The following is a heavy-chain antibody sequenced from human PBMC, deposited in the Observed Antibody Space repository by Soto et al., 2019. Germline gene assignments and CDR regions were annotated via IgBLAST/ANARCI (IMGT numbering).Heavy chain of an antibody. CDR3: ARVESSGTFDY. CDR1: GGSISRGGYF. V-gene: IGHV4-31*03. J-gene: IGHJ4*02. Sequence: QLQLQESGPGLVKPSQTLSLTCTVSGGSISRGGYFWSWIRQHPGKGLEWIGYIYYSGTTYYNPSLKSRLTISVGTSKNQFSLNLMSVAAAETALYYCARVESSGTFDYWGQGTLVTVSS. CDR2: IYYSGTT. D-gene: IGHD3-10*01.